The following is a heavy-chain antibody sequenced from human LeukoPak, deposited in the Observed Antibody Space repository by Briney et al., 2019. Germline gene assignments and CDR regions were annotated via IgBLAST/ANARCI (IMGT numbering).Heavy chain of an antibody. D-gene: IGHD4-17*01. CDR2: IKQDGSEE. Sequence: GGSLRLSCAASGFTFSSYWMSWVRQAAGKGLEWVANIKQDGSEEYYVDSVKGRFTISRDNAKNSLYLQMNSLRAEDTAVYYCARVGVTTLWGMDVWGQGTTVTVSS. CDR1: GFTFSSYW. J-gene: IGHJ6*02. V-gene: IGHV3-7*01. CDR3: ARVGVTTLWGMDV.